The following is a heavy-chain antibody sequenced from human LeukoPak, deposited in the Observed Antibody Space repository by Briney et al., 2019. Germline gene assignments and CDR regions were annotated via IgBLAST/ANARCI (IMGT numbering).Heavy chain of an antibody. CDR3: ARGAAAGTFDS. Sequence: PGGSLRLSCAASGFTFSSYAMHWVRQAPGKGLEWVAVISYDGSNKYYADSVKGRFTISRDNSKNTLYLQMNSLRAEDTAVYYCARGAAAGTFDSWGQGTLVTVSS. V-gene: IGHV3-30-3*01. D-gene: IGHD6-13*01. CDR1: GFTFSSYA. J-gene: IGHJ4*02. CDR2: ISYDGSNK.